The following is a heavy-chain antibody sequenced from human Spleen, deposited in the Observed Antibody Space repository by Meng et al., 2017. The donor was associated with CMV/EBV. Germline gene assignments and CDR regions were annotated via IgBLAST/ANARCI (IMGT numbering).Heavy chain of an antibody. CDR2: ISYSGFT. J-gene: IGHJ5*02. CDR3: AREIAAGGYSWFDP. V-gene: IGHV4-31*02. D-gene: IGHD6-13*01. Sequence: SGASISNDNYYWSWIRQHPGKGLEWIGYISYSGFTYYNPSLKSRVIISDDTSKNQFSLNLNSVTAADTAVYYCAREIAAGGYSWFDPWGQGTLVTVS. CDR1: GASISNDNYY.